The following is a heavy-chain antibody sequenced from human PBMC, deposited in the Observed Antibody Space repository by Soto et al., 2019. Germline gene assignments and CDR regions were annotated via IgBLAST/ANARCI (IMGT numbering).Heavy chain of an antibody. J-gene: IGHJ6*02. D-gene: IGHD3-3*01. CDR1: GCTFSSYA. Sequence: GAAVKVSCKASGCTFSSYAISWVRQAPGQGLEWMGGIIPIFGTANYAQKFQGRVTITADESTSTAYMELSSLRSEDTAVYYCARSQGDFWSGYYLVGYYGMDVWGQGTTVTVSS. CDR2: IIPIFGTA. V-gene: IGHV1-69*13. CDR3: ARSQGDFWSGYYLVGYYGMDV.